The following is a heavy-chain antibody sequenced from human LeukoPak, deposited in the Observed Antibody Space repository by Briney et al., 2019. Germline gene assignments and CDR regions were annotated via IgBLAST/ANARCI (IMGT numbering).Heavy chain of an antibody. Sequence: GRSLRLSCAASGFTFSSYGMHWVRQAPGKGLEWVAVIWYDGSNKYYADPVKRRFITSRDNTKNTPYLQMNSLTAEDTAAYYCARVACSGGSCHLGYCDRWGRGSLVTVCS. CDR1: GFTFSSYG. V-gene: IGHV3-33*01. CDR2: IWYDGSNK. D-gene: IGHD2-15*01. J-gene: IGHJ2*01. CDR3: ARVACSGGSCHLGYCDR.